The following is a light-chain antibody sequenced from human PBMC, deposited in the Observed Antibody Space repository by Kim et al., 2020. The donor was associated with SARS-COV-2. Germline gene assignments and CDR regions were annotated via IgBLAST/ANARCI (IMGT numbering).Light chain of an antibody. J-gene: IGLJ2*01. Sequence: SVSPGQTASITCSGDKLGDKYAYWYQQKPGQSPVLVIYEDNKRPSGIPERFSGSNSGNTATLTISGTQAVDEADYYCQAWDSRTVVFGGGTKLTVL. CDR2: EDN. CDR1: KLGDKY. CDR3: QAWDSRTVV. V-gene: IGLV3-1*01.